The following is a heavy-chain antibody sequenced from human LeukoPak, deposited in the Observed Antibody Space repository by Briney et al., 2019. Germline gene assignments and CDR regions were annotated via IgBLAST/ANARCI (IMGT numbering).Heavy chain of an antibody. D-gene: IGHD2-2*01. J-gene: IGHJ3*02. CDR1: GGSISSYY. V-gene: IGHV4-59*12. CDR2: IYYSGST. CDR3: ARGPTYIVVVPAAGRDAFDI. Sequence: SETLSLTCTVSGGSISSYYWSWIRQPPGKGLEWIGYIYYSGSTNYNPSLRSRVTISVDTSKNQFSLKLSSVTAADTAVYYCARGPTYIVVVPAAGRDAFDIWGQGTMVTVSS.